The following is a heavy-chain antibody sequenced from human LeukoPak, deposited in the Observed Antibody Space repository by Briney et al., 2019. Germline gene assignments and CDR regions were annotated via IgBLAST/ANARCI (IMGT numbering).Heavy chain of an antibody. V-gene: IGHV4-59*01. D-gene: IGHD6-19*01. CDR2: IYYSGST. CDR3: ARGSGWPDYYYYMDV. J-gene: IGHJ6*03. Sequence: SETLSLTCTVSGGSISSYYWNWVRQPPGKGLEWIGYIYYSGSTNYSPSLKSRVTISVDTSKNQFSLKLSSVTAADTAVYYCARGSGWPDYYYYMDVWGKGTTVTVSS. CDR1: GGSISSYY.